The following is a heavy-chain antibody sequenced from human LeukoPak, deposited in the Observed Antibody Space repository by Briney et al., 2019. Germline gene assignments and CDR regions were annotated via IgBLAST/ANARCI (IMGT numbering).Heavy chain of an antibody. V-gene: IGHV1-46*01. CDR3: ARDVADTAMFRYYYYYRDV. Sequence: ASVKVSCKASGYTFTSYYMHWVRQAPGQGLEWRGIINPSGGSTSYAQTFQGRVTMTRDMSTSTVYMELSSLRSEDTAVYYCARDVADTAMFRYYYYYRDVWGKGTTVTVPS. D-gene: IGHD5-18*01. CDR2: INPSGGST. J-gene: IGHJ6*03. CDR1: GYTFTSYY.